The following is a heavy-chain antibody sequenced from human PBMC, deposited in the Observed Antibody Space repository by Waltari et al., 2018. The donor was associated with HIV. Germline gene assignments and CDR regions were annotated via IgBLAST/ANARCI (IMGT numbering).Heavy chain of an antibody. CDR1: GFSLGDFA. D-gene: IGHD4-4*01. V-gene: IGHV3-49*03. J-gene: IGHJ4*02. CDR3: TRSSKLDY. Sequence: EVQLVEFGGGLVQPGLSLRLSCTGFGFSLGDFAISWFRRAPGKGLEWVGLIRSRIYGGATEYAASAKGRFTISRDDLKSVAYLQMNSLKTEDTAVYYCTRSSKLDYWGQGTLVTVSS. CDR2: IRSRIYGGAT.